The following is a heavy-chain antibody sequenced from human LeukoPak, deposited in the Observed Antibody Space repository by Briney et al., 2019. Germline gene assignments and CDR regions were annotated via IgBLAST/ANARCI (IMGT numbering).Heavy chain of an antibody. D-gene: IGHD3-10*01. CDR1: GYTFSSYG. V-gene: IGHV1-18*01. Sequence: ASVKVSCKASGYTFSSYGISWVRQAPGQGLEWMGWISASNGNTNYAQKVQGRVTMTTDTSTSTVYMELSSLRSEDTAVYYCARDGLLWFGELNWFDPWGQGTLVTVSS. CDR3: ARDGLLWFGELNWFDP. J-gene: IGHJ5*02. CDR2: ISASNGNT.